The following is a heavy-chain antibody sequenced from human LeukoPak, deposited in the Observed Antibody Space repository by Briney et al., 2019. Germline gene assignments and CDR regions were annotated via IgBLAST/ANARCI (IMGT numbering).Heavy chain of an antibody. CDR2: IYYSGST. Sequence: SETLSLTCTVSGGSISSSSYYWGWIRQPPGKGLEWNGSIYYSGSTYYNPSLKSRVTISVDTSKNQFSLKLSSVTAADTAVYYCARSNWNDPYDYWGQGTLVTVSS. V-gene: IGHV4-39*01. J-gene: IGHJ4*02. CDR3: ARSNWNDPYDY. CDR1: GGSISSSSYY. D-gene: IGHD1-1*01.